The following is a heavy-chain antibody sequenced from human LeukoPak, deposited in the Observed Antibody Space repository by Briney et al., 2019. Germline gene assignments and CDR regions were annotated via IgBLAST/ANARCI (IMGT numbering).Heavy chain of an antibody. D-gene: IGHD2-2*01. Sequence: GGSLRLSCAASGFTFSNYAMSWVRQAPGKGLEWVSAISGSGGSTYYADSVKGRFTISRDNSKNTLYLQMNSLRAEDTAVYYCAKVRAVVPAAINDYWGQGTLVTVSS. CDR2: ISGSGGST. CDR3: AKVRAVVPAAINDY. J-gene: IGHJ4*02. V-gene: IGHV3-23*01. CDR1: GFTFSNYA.